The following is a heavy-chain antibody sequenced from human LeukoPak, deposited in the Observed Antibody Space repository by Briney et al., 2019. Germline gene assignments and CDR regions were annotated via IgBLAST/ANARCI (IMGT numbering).Heavy chain of an antibody. CDR1: GFTFSSYS. Sequence: PGGSLRPSCAASGFTFSSYSMNWVRQAPGKGLEWVSYISSSSSTIYYADSVKGRFTISRGNAKNSLYLQMNSLRAEDTAVYYCAGDPTTMLGMDVWGQGTTVTVSS. D-gene: IGHD5-18*01. J-gene: IGHJ6*02. CDR3: AGDPTTMLGMDV. CDR2: ISSSSSTI. V-gene: IGHV3-48*01.